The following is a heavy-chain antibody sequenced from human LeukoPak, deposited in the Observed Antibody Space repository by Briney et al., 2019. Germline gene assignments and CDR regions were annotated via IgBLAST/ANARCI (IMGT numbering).Heavy chain of an antibody. J-gene: IGHJ4*02. Sequence: ASVKVSCKASGYTFTSYYTYWVRQAPGQGLEWMGIINPSGGSTSYARKFQGRVTMTRDMSTSTVYMELSSLRSEDTAVYYCARDKEWELLIYFDYWGQGTLVTVSS. V-gene: IGHV1-46*01. D-gene: IGHD1-26*01. CDR1: GYTFTSYY. CDR3: ARDKEWELLIYFDY. CDR2: INPSGGST.